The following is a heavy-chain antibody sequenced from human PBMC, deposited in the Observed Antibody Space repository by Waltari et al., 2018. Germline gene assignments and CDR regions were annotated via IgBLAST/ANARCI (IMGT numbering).Heavy chain of an antibody. CDR3: AKDIKRIAAAGKHNGYYYGMDV. CDR2: ISWDGGST. J-gene: IGHJ6*02. D-gene: IGHD6-13*01. Sequence: EVQLVESGGVVVQPGGSLRLSCAASGFTFDDYAMHWVRKAPGKGLEWVSLISWDGGSTYYADSVKGRFTISRDNSKNSLYLQMNSLRAEDTALYYCAKDIKRIAAAGKHNGYYYGMDVWGQGTTVTVSS. CDR1: GFTFDDYA. V-gene: IGHV3-43D*04.